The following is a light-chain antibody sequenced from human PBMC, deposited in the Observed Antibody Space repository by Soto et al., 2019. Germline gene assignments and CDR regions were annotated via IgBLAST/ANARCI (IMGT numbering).Light chain of an antibody. V-gene: IGKV3-15*01. Sequence: ILMTQSPATLSVSPGERATLSCRASQSVSNNLAWYQQKPGQAPRLLIYDASTRATGIPARFSGSGSGTEFTLTISGLQSEDFAVYYCQQYNSWPPWTFGQGTNLEIK. CDR1: QSVSNN. CDR2: DAS. J-gene: IGKJ1*01. CDR3: QQYNSWPPWT.